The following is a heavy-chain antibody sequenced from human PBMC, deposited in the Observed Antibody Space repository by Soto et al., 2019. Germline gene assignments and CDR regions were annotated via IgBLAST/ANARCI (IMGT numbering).Heavy chain of an antibody. CDR1: GFTFSSYA. J-gene: IGHJ1*01. Sequence: EVQLVESGGGLVQPGGSLRLSCAASGFTFSSYAMHWVRQAPGKGLEYVSAISSNGGSTYYANSVKGRFTISRDNSRNTLYRQLGSLRAEDIAVYYCARGPLRGYCSSTSCYDYFQHWGQGTLVTVSS. CDR3: ARGPLRGYCSSTSCYDYFQH. CDR2: ISSNGGST. D-gene: IGHD2-2*01. V-gene: IGHV3-64*01.